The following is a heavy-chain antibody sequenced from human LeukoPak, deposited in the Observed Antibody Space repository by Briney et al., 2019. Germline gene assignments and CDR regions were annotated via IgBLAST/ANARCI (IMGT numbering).Heavy chain of an antibody. V-gene: IGHV3-30*18. CDR2: ISYDGSNK. CDR1: GFTFSSYG. Sequence: GRSLRLSCAVSGFTFSSYGMHWVRQAPGKGLECVAVISYDGSNKYYADSVKGPFTISRDNSKNTLYLQMNSLRDEDTAVYYCAKAKLRRSTVKYYFDYWGQGTLVTVSS. D-gene: IGHD4-17*01. J-gene: IGHJ4*02. CDR3: AKAKLRRSTVKYYFDY.